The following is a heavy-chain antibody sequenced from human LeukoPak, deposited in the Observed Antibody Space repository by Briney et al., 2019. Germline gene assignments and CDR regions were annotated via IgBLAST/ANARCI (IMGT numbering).Heavy chain of an antibody. CDR3: ARVIYYDSSGYLAYYFDY. J-gene: IGHJ4*02. Sequence: GGSLRLSCAASGFTFDDYAMHWVRQAPGKGLEWVSGISWNSGSIGYADSVKGRFTISRHNSKNTLYLQMNSLRAEDTAVYYCARVIYYDSSGYLAYYFDYWGQGTLVTVSS. V-gene: IGHV3-9*01. CDR1: GFTFDDYA. D-gene: IGHD3-22*01. CDR2: ISWNSGSI.